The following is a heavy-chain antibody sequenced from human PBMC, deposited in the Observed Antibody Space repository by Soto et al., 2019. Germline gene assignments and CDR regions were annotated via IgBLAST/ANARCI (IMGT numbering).Heavy chain of an antibody. CDR2: INSDGSST. CDR3: AKEQTRVVEVVALYNYASAV. CDR1: GVSFCPYG. V-gene: IGHV3-74*01. J-gene: IGHJ6*02. D-gene: IGHD2-15*01. Sequence: SGAAAGVSFCPYGNDWGRRTPGMGMLWVSRINSDGSSTSYADSVKGRFTISRDNAKNTLYLQLNSLRAEDTAVYYCAKEQTRVVEVVALYNYASAVWGHGTTVT.